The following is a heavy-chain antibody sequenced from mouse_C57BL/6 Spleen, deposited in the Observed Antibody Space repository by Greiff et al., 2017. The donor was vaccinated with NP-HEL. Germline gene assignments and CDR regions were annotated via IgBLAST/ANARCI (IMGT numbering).Heavy chain of an antibody. V-gene: IGHV14-4*01. D-gene: IGHD3-2*02. J-gene: IGHJ3*01. Sequence: VQLQQSGAELVRPGASVKLSCTASGFNIKDDYMHWVKQRPEQGLEWIGWIDPENGDTEYASKFQGKATITADTSSNTAYLQLSSLTSEDTAVYYCTVTAQDSFAYWGQGTLVTVSA. CDR2: IDPENGDT. CDR3: TVTAQDSFAY. CDR1: GFNIKDDY.